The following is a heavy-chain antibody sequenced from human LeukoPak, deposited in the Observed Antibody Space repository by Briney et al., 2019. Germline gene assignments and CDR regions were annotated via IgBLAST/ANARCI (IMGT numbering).Heavy chain of an antibody. D-gene: IGHD3-10*01. V-gene: IGHV4-30-2*01. CDR3: ARDGYYGSGPYYYGMDV. CDR1: GGSISSGGYS. Sequence: SETLSLTCAVSGGSISSGGYSWSWIRQPPGKGLEWIGYIYHIGSTYYNPSLKSRVTISVDRSKNQFSLKLSYVTAADTAVYYCARDGYYGSGPYYYGMDVWGQGTTVTVSS. CDR2: IYHIGST. J-gene: IGHJ6*02.